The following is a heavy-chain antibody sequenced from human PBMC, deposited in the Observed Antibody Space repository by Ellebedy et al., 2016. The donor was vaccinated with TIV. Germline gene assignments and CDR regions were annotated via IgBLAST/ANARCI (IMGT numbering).Heavy chain of an antibody. Sequence: GESLKISCAASGFTFRSYAMHWVRQTPGKGLEWVTVISHDGRNKYYADSVKGRFTISRDNSKNTMYLQMNSLRAEDMAMYYCARGTVPVGLSCMDVWGQGTTVTVSS. CDR1: GFTFRSYA. CDR3: ARGTVPVGLSCMDV. CDR2: ISHDGRNK. V-gene: IGHV3-30*04. J-gene: IGHJ6*02. D-gene: IGHD3-10*01.